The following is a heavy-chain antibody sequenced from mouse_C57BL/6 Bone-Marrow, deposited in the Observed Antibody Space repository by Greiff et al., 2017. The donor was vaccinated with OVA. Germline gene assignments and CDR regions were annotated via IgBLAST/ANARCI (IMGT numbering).Heavy chain of an antibody. J-gene: IGHJ4*01. D-gene: IGHD1-1*01. CDR3: ARRPHYYGSSGYAMDY. Sequence: QVTLKESGPGILQSSQTLSLTCSFSGFSLSTSGMGVSWIRQPSGKGLEWLAHIYWDDDKRNHPSLKSRLKISKDTSRNQVFLKITSVVTADTATYYCARRPHYYGSSGYAMDYWGQGTSVTVSS. CDR2: IYWDDDK. V-gene: IGHV8-12*01. CDR1: GFSLSTSGMG.